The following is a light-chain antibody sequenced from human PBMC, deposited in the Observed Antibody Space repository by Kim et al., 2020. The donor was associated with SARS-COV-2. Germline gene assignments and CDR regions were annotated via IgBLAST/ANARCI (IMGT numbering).Light chain of an antibody. V-gene: IGLV3-9*01. CDR1: KIESKS. CDR3: QVRESTTGV. CDR2: RDK. Sequence: SYELTQPLSVLVALGQTARITCEGDKIESKSVHWHQQKAGQAPVLVIHRDKNRPSGIPERFSGPNSGNTATMTITRAQAGDEADYYCQVRESTTGVFGGGTQLTVL. J-gene: IGLJ2*01.